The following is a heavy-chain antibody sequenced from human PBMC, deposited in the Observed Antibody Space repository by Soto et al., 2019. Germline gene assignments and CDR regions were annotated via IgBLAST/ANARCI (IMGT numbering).Heavy chain of an antibody. Sequence: GASVKVSCKASGYTFTSYSIHWVRQTPGQGLEWMGIINPSSGRTSYAQNFQGRVTMTSDTSTSIVYMEMSGLKSEDTAVYYCARDHNFGFILYAMDVWGQGTTVTFSS. V-gene: IGHV1-46*01. CDR1: GYTFTSYS. CDR2: INPSSGRT. CDR3: ARDHNFGFILYAMDV. J-gene: IGHJ6*02. D-gene: IGHD2-15*01.